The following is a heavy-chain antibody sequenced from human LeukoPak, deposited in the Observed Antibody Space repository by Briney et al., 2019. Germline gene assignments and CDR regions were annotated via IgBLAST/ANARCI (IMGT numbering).Heavy chain of an antibody. J-gene: IGHJ4*02. V-gene: IGHV3-30*04. CDR2: ISYDGRNK. CDR1: GFSFSSFA. D-gene: IGHD2-15*01. CDR3: ARQYCSSGSCYLDY. Sequence: PGGSLRLSCAASGFSFSSFAMYWVRQAPGKGLEWVTLISYDGRNKYYADSVKGRFTVSRDNSKNTLYLQMDSLRVEDTAVCHCARQYCSSGSCYLDYWGPGTLVTVSS.